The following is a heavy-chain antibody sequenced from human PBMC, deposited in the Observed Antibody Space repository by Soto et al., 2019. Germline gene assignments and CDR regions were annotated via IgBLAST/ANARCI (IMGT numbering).Heavy chain of an antibody. CDR1: GYTFTSYG. CDR3: ARSTKYYYGSGNQNGFDP. CDR2: ISAYNGNT. Sequence: QVPLVQSGAEVKKPGASVKVSCKASGYTFTSYGISWVRQAPGQGLEWMGWISAYNGNTNYAQKLQGRVTMTTDTSTSTAYRRMRSMRSDDTAVYYCARSTKYYYGSGNQNGFDPWGKGTLVTVSS. J-gene: IGHJ5*02. D-gene: IGHD3-10*01. V-gene: IGHV1-18*01.